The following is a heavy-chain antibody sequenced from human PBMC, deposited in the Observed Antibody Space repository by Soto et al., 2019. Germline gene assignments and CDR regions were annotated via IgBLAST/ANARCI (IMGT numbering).Heavy chain of an antibody. CDR2: ISAYNGNT. CDR3: ARDWLDYYYGMDV. Sequence: SVKVSFKASCYTFTSYGISWVRQAPGQGLEWMGWISAYNGNTNYAQKLQGRVTMTTDTSTSTAYMELRSLRSEDTAVYYCARDWLDYYYGMDVWGQGTKVTVYS. D-gene: IGHD3-9*01. V-gene: IGHV1-18*01. J-gene: IGHJ6*02. CDR1: CYTFTSYG.